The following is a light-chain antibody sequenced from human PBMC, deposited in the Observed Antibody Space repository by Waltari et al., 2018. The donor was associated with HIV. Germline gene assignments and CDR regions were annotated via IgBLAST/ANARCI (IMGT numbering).Light chain of an antibody. CDR2: INH. J-gene: IGLJ2*01. Sequence: QSVLTQPLTVSGAPGQRVSISCTWSRSTIGAGYDVHWYQQLPGTDPKLLVFINHNRPSGVPDRFSGSKSGTSASLAITGLQPEDEAHYYCQSYDRSLSVVFGGGTKLTVL. CDR1: RSTIGAGYD. V-gene: IGLV1-40*01. CDR3: QSYDRSLSVV.